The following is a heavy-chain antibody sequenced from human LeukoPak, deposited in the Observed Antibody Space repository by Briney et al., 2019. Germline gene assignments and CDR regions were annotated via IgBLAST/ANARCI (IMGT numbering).Heavy chain of an antibody. D-gene: IGHD1-14*01. J-gene: IGHJ4*02. Sequence: GGSLGLSCAASGFTFTTYDMAWVRQASGKGLEWVSLVTTSGGGTYYADSVKGRFTISRDNSKNTVYLQMNYLRADDTAIYYCAKEFSLLRNPTVFDSWGQGSLVTVSS. V-gene: IGHV3-23*01. CDR1: GFTFTTYD. CDR2: VTTSGGGT. CDR3: AKEFSLLRNPTVFDS.